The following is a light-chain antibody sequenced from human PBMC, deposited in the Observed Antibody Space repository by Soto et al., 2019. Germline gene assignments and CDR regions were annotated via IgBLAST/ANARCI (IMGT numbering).Light chain of an antibody. CDR2: YAS. V-gene: IGKV3-15*01. J-gene: IGKJ1*01. Sequence: DIELTQSPATLSVCPGERATLSCRASQSVGISLAWYHQRPGQAPRLLIFYASSRATGVPARFNGGGSGTEFTLTISSLQSEDFGTYYCQQYNYRRTFGQGTKV. CDR3: QQYNYRRT. CDR1: QSVGIS.